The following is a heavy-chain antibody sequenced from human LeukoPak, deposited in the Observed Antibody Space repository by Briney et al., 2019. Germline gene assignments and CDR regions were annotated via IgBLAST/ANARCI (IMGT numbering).Heavy chain of an antibody. Sequence: PGGSLRLSCAPSAFTFGSYGIHWVRQAPREGLEWVAFIRYDGSNKYYADSVKGRFTISRDYSKNTLYLQMNSLRAEDAAVYYCAKDGVIIAAAAPSFDYWVQGTMVTVSS. D-gene: IGHD6-13*01. CDR3: AKDGVIIAAAAPSFDY. V-gene: IGHV3-30*02. CDR2: IRYDGSNK. CDR1: AFTFGSYG. J-gene: IGHJ4*02.